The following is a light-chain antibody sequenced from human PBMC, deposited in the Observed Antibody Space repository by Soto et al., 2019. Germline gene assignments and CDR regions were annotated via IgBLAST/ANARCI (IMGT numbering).Light chain of an antibody. J-gene: IGKJ4*01. CDR1: QSVVGW. Sequence: DIQMTQSPSTLSASVGDRVTITCRASQSVVGWLAWYQQKPGKAPNLLIYMASTLESGVPSRFSGSGSGTEFTLTIDSLQPDDFATYYCQQYHSYSPLTFGEGTKVEIK. CDR3: QQYHSYSPLT. V-gene: IGKV1-5*03. CDR2: MAS.